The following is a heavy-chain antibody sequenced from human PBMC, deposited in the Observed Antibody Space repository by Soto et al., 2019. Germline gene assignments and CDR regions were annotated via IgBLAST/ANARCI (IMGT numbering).Heavy chain of an antibody. V-gene: IGHV4-30-4*01. CDR2: IFYSGDT. J-gene: IGHJ1*01. CDR3: VGTGTTDDF. D-gene: IGHD1-7*01. Sequence: VQLQGSGPGLLKPSQTLSLTWTVSGASVNTGDYYWSYIRQPPGKGLEWLGYIFYSGDTYYNPSLKSRATISLNTSRNQFSLTLTSVTDADTALYYCVGTGTTDDFWGQGTLVTVSS. CDR1: GASVNTGDYY.